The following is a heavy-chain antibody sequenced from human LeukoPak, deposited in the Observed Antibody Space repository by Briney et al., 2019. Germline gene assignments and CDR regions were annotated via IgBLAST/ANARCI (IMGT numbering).Heavy chain of an antibody. Sequence: SETLSLTCTVSGDSISSSSYYWGWIRQPPGKGLEWIGSICYSGSTYYNPSLKSRVTISVDTSKNQFSLKLSSVTAADTAVYYCARRSGRDHYGMDVWGQGTTVTVSS. D-gene: IGHD2-15*01. J-gene: IGHJ6*02. V-gene: IGHV4-39*01. CDR2: ICYSGST. CDR3: ARRSGRDHYGMDV. CDR1: GDSISSSSYY.